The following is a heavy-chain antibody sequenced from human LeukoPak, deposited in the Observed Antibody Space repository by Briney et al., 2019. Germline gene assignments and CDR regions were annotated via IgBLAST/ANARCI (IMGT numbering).Heavy chain of an antibody. D-gene: IGHD2-2*01. J-gene: IGHJ4*01. CDR3: ASLEIALDCSSTSCYS. Sequence: PGGSLRLSCAASGFTFSSYSMNWVRQAPGKGLEWVSYISSSSSTIYYVDSVKGRFTISRDNAKNSLYLQMNSLRAEDTAVYYCASLEIALDCSSTSCYSWGHGTLVTVSS. CDR1: GFTFSSYS. V-gene: IGHV3-48*01. CDR2: ISSSSSTI.